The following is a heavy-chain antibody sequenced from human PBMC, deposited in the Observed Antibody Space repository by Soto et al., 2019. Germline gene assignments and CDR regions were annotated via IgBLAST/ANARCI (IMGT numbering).Heavy chain of an antibody. D-gene: IGHD2-21*02. CDR1: GFTFDDYA. J-gene: IGHJ6*02. V-gene: IGHV3-9*01. Sequence: GGSLRLSCAASGFTFDDYAMHWVRQAPGKGLEWVSGISWNSGSIGYADSVKGRFTISRDNAKNSLYLQMNSLRAEDTALYYCAKDMGLVTEMDGMDVWGQGTTVTVSS. CDR2: ISWNSGSI. CDR3: AKDMGLVTEMDGMDV.